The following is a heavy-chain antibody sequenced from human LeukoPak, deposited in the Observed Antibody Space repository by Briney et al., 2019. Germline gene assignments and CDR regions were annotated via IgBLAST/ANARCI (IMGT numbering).Heavy chain of an antibody. CDR3: AREISTGGNYLFDH. J-gene: IGHJ4*02. V-gene: IGHV4-59*01. CDR2: ILYTGAT. CDR1: GGSISTFY. D-gene: IGHD4-23*01. Sequence: SETLSLTCTVSGGSISTFYWSWMRHTPGKGLEWLGFILYTGATSYNPSLKSRLTISVDTSKNQFSLTLTSVTAADTAMYYCAREISTGGNYLFDHWGQGTLVTVSS.